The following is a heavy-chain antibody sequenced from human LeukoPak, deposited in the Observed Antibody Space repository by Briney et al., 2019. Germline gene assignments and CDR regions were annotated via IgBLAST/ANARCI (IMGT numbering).Heavy chain of an antibody. CDR1: GFTFSSYA. D-gene: IGHD1-26*01. CDR3: AKDSGSYDGYFDY. J-gene: IGHJ4*02. CDR2: ISGSGGST. V-gene: IGHV3-23*01. Sequence: PGGSLRLSCAASGFTFSSYAMSWVRQAPGKGLEWVSAISGSGGSTYFADSVKGRFTISRDNSKNTLYLQMNSLRAEDTAVYYCAKDSGSYDGYFDYWGQGTLVTVSS.